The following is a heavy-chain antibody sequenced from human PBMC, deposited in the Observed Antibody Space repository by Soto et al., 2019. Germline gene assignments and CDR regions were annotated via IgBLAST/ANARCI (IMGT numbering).Heavy chain of an antibody. CDR1: GGSFSGYY. Sequence: QVQLQQWGAGLLKPSETLSLTCAVYGGSFSGYYWSWIRQPPGKGLEWIGEINHSGSTNYNPSLKCRVTISVDTSKNQFSLKLSSVTAADTAVYYCARSGSVVVAAIVRGARRFDPWGQGTLVTVSS. CDR3: ARSGSVVVAAIVRGARRFDP. D-gene: IGHD2-15*01. CDR2: INHSGST. J-gene: IGHJ5*02. V-gene: IGHV4-34*01.